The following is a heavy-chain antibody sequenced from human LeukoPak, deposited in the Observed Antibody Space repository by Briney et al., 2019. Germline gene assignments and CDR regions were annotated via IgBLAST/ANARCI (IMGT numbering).Heavy chain of an antibody. CDR2: IRYDGSNK. V-gene: IGHV3-30*02. J-gene: IGHJ3*02. D-gene: IGHD3-22*01. Sequence: HAGGSLRLSCAASGFTFSSYGMHWVRQAPGKGLEWVAFIRYDGSNKYYADSVKGRFTISRDNSKNTLYLQMNSLRAEDTAVYYCAKDSWIYDSRGRGAFDIWGQGTMVTVSS. CDR1: GFTFSSYG. CDR3: AKDSWIYDSRGRGAFDI.